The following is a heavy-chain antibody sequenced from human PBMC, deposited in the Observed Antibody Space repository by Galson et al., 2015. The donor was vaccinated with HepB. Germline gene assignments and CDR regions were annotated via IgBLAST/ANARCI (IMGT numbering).Heavy chain of an antibody. D-gene: IGHD3/OR15-3a*01. CDR3: ARSNGTGDAFDI. V-gene: IGHV1-69*13. J-gene: IGHJ3*02. CDR1: GGTFSSYA. CDR2: IIPIFGTA. Sequence: SVKVSCKASGGTFSSYAISWVRQAPGQGLEWMGGIIPIFGTANYAQKFQGRVTITADESTSTAYMELSSLRSEDTAVYYCARSNGTGDAFDIWGQGTMVTVSS.